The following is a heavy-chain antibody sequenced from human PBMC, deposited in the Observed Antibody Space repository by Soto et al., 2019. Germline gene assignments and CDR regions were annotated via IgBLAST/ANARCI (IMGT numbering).Heavy chain of an antibody. CDR1: GFTFNTYW. Sequence: EVQLVESGGTLVQAGGSLRLSCAASGFTFNTYWMHWVRQAPGKGLVWVSRINSDGTKTTYADSVKGRFTISRDNAKNTVYLQMNSLRAEDTAMYYCATVATNSYNWLDPWGQGTLVTVSS. V-gene: IGHV3-74*01. D-gene: IGHD5-12*01. CDR3: ATVATNSYNWLDP. J-gene: IGHJ5*02. CDR2: INSDGTKT.